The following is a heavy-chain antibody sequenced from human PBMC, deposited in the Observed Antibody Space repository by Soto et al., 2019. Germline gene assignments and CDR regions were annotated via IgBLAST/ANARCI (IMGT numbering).Heavy chain of an antibody. J-gene: IGHJ4*02. CDR2: IIPIFGTA. D-gene: IGHD3-22*01. CDR3: ARHYYDSSGYYFTSEYYFDY. CDR1: GGTFSSYA. Sequence: SVKVSCKASGGTFSSYAISWVRQAPGQGLEWMGGIIPIFGTANYAQKFQGRVTITADESTSTAYMELSSLRSEDTAVYYCARHYYDSSGYYFTSEYYFDYWGQGTLVTVSS. V-gene: IGHV1-69*13.